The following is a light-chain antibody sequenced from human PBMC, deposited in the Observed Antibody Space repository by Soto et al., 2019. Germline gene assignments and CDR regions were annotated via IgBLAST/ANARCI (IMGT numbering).Light chain of an antibody. CDR2: KAS. V-gene: IGKV1-5*03. J-gene: IGKJ1*01. CDR3: QQYVTAFRS. Sequence: DIQMTQSPSTLSASVGGTVTIACRASQSISSWLAWYQQKPGTAPKLLIYKASSLQSGVPSRFSGSGSGTECTLTISSLQPDDVATYYCQQYVTAFRSFGQGTKVDIK. CDR1: QSISSW.